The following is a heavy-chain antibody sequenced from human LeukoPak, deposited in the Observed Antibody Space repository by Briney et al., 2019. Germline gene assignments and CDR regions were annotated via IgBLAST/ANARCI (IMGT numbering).Heavy chain of an antibody. CDR3: ARVFDYCTNDVCSFYFDY. D-gene: IGHD2-8*01. Sequence: GGSLRLSCAASGFTFSTYTMNWVRQAPGKGLEWVSSISSSTSYIYYADSVKGRFTISRDNAKNSLYLQMNSLRAEDTAVYYCARVFDYCTNDVCSFYFDYWGQGTLVTVSS. V-gene: IGHV3-21*01. J-gene: IGHJ4*02. CDR2: ISSSTSYI. CDR1: GFTFSTYT.